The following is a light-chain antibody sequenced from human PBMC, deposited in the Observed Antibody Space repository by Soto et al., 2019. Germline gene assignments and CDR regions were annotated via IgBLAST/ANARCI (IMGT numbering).Light chain of an antibody. CDR2: AAS. CDR3: QKYNNAPWT. J-gene: IGKJ1*01. V-gene: IGKV1-27*01. CDR1: QGISNY. Sequence: DIQMTQSPSSLSASVGDRVTITCRASQGISNYLAWYQQKPGKVPKLLIYAASTLQSGVPSRFSGSGSGTDFTLIISSLQPEYVAAYYCQKYNNAPWTFGQGTKVEIK.